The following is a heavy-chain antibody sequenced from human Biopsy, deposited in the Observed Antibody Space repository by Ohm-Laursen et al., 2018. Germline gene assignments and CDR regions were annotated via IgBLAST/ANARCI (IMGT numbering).Heavy chain of an antibody. Sequence: SSLRLSCAASGFSFSTYGIYWVRQAPGKGLGWVAAIWYDGTNKYYAESVKGRLTISRDNSKNTLYLQMNSLRAEDTAVYFCARGGPHVRAGGSAFDYWGQGTLVTVSS. J-gene: IGHJ4*02. V-gene: IGHV3-33*07. CDR3: ARGGPHVRAGGSAFDY. CDR1: GFSFSTYG. CDR2: IWYDGTNK. D-gene: IGHD2-2*01.